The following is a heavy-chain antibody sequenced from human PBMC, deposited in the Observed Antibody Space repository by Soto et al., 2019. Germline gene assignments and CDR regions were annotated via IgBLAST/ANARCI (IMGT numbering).Heavy chain of an antibody. CDR2: IYWNDDK. Sequence: ESGPTLVNPTQTLTLTCTFSGFSLSASGVGVGWIRQPPGKALEWLALIYWNDDKRYSPSLKSRLTITKDTSKNQVVLTMTNMDPVDTATYYCAHRRLVGATGHWYFDLWGRGTLVTVSS. D-gene: IGHD1-26*01. CDR1: GFSLSASGVG. J-gene: IGHJ2*01. CDR3: AHRRLVGATGHWYFDL. V-gene: IGHV2-5*01.